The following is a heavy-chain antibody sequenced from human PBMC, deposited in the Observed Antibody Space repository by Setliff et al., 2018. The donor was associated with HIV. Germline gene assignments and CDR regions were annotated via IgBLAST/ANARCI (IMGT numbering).Heavy chain of an antibody. CDR1: GGSISGHY. J-gene: IGHJ6*03. V-gene: IGHV4-4*08. CDR2: VCATETCSTGTTGAT. CDR3: ARSYQKRIAAAEVLHYYYMDV. D-gene: IGHD6-13*01. Sequence: SETLSLTCTVSGGSISGHYWSWIRQPPGKELEWIGYVCATETCSTGTTGATSYNPSRKSRVTISVDTSKNQFSLRLSSVTAADTAVYYCARSYQKRIAAAEVLHYYYMDVWGKGTTVTV.